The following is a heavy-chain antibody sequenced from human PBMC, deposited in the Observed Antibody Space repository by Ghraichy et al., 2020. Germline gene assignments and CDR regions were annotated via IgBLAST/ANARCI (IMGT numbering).Heavy chain of an antibody. CDR3: ARSYLRAFVY. J-gene: IGHJ4*02. V-gene: IGHV4-34*01. CDR2: INHSGST. Sequence: SETLSLTCAVYGGSFSGYYWSWIRQPPGKGLEWIGEINHSGSTNYNPSLKSRVTISVDTSKNQFSLKLSSVTAADTAVYYCARSYLRAFVYWGQGTLVTVSS. D-gene: IGHD3-16*01. CDR1: GGSFSGYY.